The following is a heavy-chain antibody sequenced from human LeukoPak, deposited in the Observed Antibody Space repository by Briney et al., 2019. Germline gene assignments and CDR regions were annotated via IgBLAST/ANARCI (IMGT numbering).Heavy chain of an antibody. CDR3: AREHDFLTGYGMDV. CDR2: INAGNANT. J-gene: IGHJ6*02. V-gene: IGHV1-3*01. CDR1: GYTFTTYA. D-gene: IGHD3-9*01. Sequence: GASVKVSCKASGYTFTTYAIHWVRQASGQRLEYMGWINAGNANTKYSQKFQGRVTITRDTSASTAYMELSSLRSEDTAVYFCAREHDFLTGYGMDVWGQGTTVTVSS.